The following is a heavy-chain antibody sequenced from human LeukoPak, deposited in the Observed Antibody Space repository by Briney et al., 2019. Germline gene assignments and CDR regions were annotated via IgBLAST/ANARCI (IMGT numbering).Heavy chain of an antibody. CDR1: GFTINNYA. V-gene: IGHV3-21*01. CDR2: ISSRSTYI. D-gene: IGHD3/OR15-3a*01. CDR3: VRDKGLGWFDP. J-gene: IGHJ5*02. Sequence: GGSLRLSCAASGFTINNYAMNWVRQAPRKRLEWVSSISSRSTYIYYADSVKGRFTISRDNAKNSLFLQMNSLRAEDTAVYYCVRDKGLGWFDPWGQGTLVTVSS.